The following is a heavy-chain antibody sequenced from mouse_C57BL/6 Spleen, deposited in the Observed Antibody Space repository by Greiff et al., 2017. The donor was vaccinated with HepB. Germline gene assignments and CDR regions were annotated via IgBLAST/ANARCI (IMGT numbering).Heavy chain of an antibody. CDR3: ARSPIYDGYYFDV. V-gene: IGHV5-6*02. J-gene: IGHJ1*03. CDR2: ISSGGSYT. CDR1: GFTFSSYG. Sequence: DVMLVESGGDLVKPGGSLKLSCAASGFTFSSYGMSWVRQTPDKRLEWVATISSGGSYTYYPDSVKGRFTISRDNAKNTLYLQMSSLKSEDTAMYYCARSPIYDGYYFDVWGTGTTVTVSS. D-gene: IGHD2-3*01.